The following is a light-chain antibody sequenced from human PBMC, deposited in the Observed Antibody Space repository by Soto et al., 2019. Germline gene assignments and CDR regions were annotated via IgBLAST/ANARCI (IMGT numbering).Light chain of an antibody. CDR1: QSVLYNSNNKND. CDR3: QQYDVIPVT. V-gene: IGKV4-1*01. J-gene: IGKJ4*01. CDR2: WAS. Sequence: DIVMTQSPDSLAVSLGERATINCKSSQSVLYNSNNKNDLAWYQQKPGQPPKLLFYWASARESGFPDRFSGSGSGTDITLTISSLQAEDGAMDHCQQYDVIPVTFGGGTKVEIK.